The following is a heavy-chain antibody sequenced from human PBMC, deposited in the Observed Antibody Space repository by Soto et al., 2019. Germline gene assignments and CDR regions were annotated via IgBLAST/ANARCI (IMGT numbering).Heavy chain of an antibody. D-gene: IGHD4-17*01. CDR1: GFTFSTYA. Sequence: LRLSCAASGFTFSTYAMSWVRQAPGKGLEWVSGISGSGGSTYYTDSVRGRFTISRDNSKNTVYLQMNSLRVEDTAVYYCAKDSPPRTVSTHDAFDFWGLGTMVTVSS. CDR3: AKDSPPRTVSTHDAFDF. V-gene: IGHV3-23*01. CDR2: ISGSGGST. J-gene: IGHJ3*01.